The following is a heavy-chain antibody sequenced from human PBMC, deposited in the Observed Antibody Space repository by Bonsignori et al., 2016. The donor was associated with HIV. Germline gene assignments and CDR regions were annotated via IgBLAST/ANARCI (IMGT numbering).Heavy chain of an antibody. D-gene: IGHD2-8*01. CDR2: IYYSGST. V-gene: IGHV4-59*01. CDR3: ARDRPLNGPFDN. Sequence: SETLSLTCTVSGGSISSYYWSWVRQPPGKGLEWIGYIYYSGSTNYNPSLKSRVTISVDTPKNQFSLKLSSVTAADTAVYYCARDRPLNGPFDNWGQGTLVTVSS. CDR1: GGSISSYY. J-gene: IGHJ4*02.